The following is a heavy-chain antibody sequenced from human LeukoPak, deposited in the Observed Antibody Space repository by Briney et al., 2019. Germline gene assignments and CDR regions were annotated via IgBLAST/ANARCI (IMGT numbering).Heavy chain of an antibody. D-gene: IGHD4-23*01. J-gene: IGHJ4*02. CDR3: AKDLGEGYGGNVGDY. V-gene: IGHV3-30*18. CDR1: GFTFSSYG. CDR2: ISYDGSNK. Sequence: GGSLRLSCAASGFTFSSYGMHWVRQAPGKGLEWVAVISYDGSNKYYADSVKGRFTISRDNSKNTLYLQMNSLRAEDTAVYYCAKDLGEGYGGNVGDYWGQGTLVTVSS.